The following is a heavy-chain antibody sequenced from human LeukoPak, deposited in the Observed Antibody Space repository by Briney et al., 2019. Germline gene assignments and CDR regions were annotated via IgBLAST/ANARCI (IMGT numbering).Heavy chain of an antibody. CDR2: ISYDGSNK. V-gene: IGHV3-30*04. Sequence: GGSLRLSCAASGFTFSSYAMHWVRQAPGKGLEWVAVISYDGSNKYYADSVKGRFTISRDNSKNTPYLQMNSLRAEDTAVYYCAREREGRYYYYYGMDVWGQGTAVTVSS. CDR1: GFTFSSYA. D-gene: IGHD2-15*01. CDR3: AREREGRYYYYYGMDV. J-gene: IGHJ6*02.